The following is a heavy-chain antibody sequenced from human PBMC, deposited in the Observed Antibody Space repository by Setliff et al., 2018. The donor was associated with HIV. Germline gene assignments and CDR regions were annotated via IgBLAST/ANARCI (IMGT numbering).Heavy chain of an antibody. CDR3: ARHSDFWSEDAFDI. J-gene: IGHJ3*02. D-gene: IGHD3-3*01. CDR1: GGSISSGGYY. CDR2: ISTSGST. Sequence: SETLSLTCTVSGGSISSGGYYWSWIRQPPGKGLEWIGYISTSGSTKYNPSLKSRVTILVDPSNNQFSLRLSSVTAADTAVYYCARHSDFWSEDAFDIWAHGTVVTVSS. V-gene: IGHV4-61*08.